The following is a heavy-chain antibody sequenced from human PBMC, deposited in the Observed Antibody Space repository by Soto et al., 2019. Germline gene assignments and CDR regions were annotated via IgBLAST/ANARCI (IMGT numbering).Heavy chain of an antibody. V-gene: IGHV4-59*01. J-gene: IGHJ5*02. CDR1: GCSIRSYY. CDR3: ARVYYGDWFAP. D-gene: IGHD3-3*01. Sequence: SVILSVPCTVSGCSIRSYYWSWIRQPPGKGLEWIGYIYYSGSTNYNPSLKSRVTISVDTSKNQFSLKLSSVTAADTAVYYCARVYYGDWFAPLGQGTLVLVSS. CDR2: IYYSGST.